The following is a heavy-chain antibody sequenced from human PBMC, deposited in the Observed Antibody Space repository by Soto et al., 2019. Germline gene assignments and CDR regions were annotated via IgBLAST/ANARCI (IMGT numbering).Heavy chain of an antibody. Sequence: GGSLRLSCAASGFTFNTFGMYWVRRAPGKGLEWVALISSDATQEFYGDSVKGRFTISRDNPKNTLYLQVDSLRPEDTAVYYCAAHTGRYWNHFDYWGLGTLVTAPQ. CDR2: ISSDATQE. V-gene: IGHV3-30*03. D-gene: IGHD1-26*01. CDR3: AAHTGRYWNHFDY. CDR1: GFTFNTFG. J-gene: IGHJ4*02.